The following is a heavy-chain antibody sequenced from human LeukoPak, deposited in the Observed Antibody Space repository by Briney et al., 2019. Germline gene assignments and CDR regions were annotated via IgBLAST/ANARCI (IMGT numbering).Heavy chain of an antibody. CDR3: ASRPGIRDYYYGMDV. V-gene: IGHV1-8*02. D-gene: IGHD3-10*01. Sequence: GASVKVSCKASGGTFSSYAISWVRQAPGQGLEWMGWMNPNSGNTGYAQKFQGRVTMTRNTSISTAYMELSSLRSEDTAVYYCASRPGIRDYYYGMDVWGQGTTVTVSS. CDR1: GGTFSSYA. CDR2: MNPNSGNT. J-gene: IGHJ6*02.